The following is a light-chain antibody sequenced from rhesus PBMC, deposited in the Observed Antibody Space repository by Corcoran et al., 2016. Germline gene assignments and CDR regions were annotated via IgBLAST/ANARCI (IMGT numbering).Light chain of an antibody. CDR1: QSISSW. CDR2: AAS. V-gene: IGKV1S13*01. J-gene: IGKJ4*01. Sequence: DIQMTQSPSSLSASVGDTVTITCRASQSISSWLDWYQQKPGKAPKLLIYAASSLESGVPSRFSGSGSGTEFTLPDSSLQPEDFGAYSCLQHNSSPLAFGEGTKVEIK. CDR3: LQHNSSPLA.